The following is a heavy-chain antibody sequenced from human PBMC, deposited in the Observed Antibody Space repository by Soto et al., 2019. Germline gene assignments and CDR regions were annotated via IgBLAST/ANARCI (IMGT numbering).Heavy chain of an antibody. CDR2: IIPILGIA. D-gene: IGHD2-2*01. V-gene: IGHV1-69*02. Sequence: SVKVSCKASGGTFSSYTISWVRQAPGQGLEWMGRIIPILGIANYVQKFQGRVTITADKSTSTAYMELSSLRSEDTAVYYCARSNGYCSNTSCYDYYYYYMDVWGKGTTVTVSS. CDR3: ARSNGYCSNTSCYDYYYYYMDV. J-gene: IGHJ6*03. CDR1: GGTFSSYT.